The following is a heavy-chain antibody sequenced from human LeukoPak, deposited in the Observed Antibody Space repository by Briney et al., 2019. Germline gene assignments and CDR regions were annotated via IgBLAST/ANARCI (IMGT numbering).Heavy chain of an antibody. J-gene: IGHJ4*02. Sequence: AAVKDSLMSTLGTFINKARNCRGQAPGQGLEWMGGIIPIFGTANYAQKFQGRVTITADESTSTAYMELSSLRSEDTAVYYCASFNRRVSNTNFDYWGQGTMVTVSS. CDR2: IIPIFGTA. V-gene: IGHV1-69*13. D-gene: IGHD2/OR15-2a*01. CDR3: ASFNRRVSNTNFDY. CDR1: LGTFINKA.